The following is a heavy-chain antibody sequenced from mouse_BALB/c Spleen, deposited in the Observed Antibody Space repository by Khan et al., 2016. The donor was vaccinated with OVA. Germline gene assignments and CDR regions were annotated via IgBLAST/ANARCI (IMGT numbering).Heavy chain of an antibody. J-gene: IGHJ3*01. V-gene: IGHV1-18*01. Sequence: VQLQQSGPELVKPGASMKISCKASGYSFTDFTMNWVKQSHEKNLEWIGLINPYNGFTSYNQKFKGKATLTVDKSSSTAYMELLSLTSEDSAVYYAARGNYDGSNSWFAYWGQGTLVTVSA. CDR1: GYSFTDFT. CDR2: INPYNGFT. CDR3: ARGNYDGSNSWFAY. D-gene: IGHD1-1*01.